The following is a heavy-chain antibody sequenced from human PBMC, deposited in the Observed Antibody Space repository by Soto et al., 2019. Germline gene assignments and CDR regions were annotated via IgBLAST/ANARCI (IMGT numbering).Heavy chain of an antibody. J-gene: IGHJ4*02. Sequence: PGGSLRLSCAASGLTFSNVWMTCVRQAPGEGLEWVGRIKSKSDGETADVAAPVKARFTISRDDSKNTVFLEMNSLKSEDTALYYCAITAMINRDSSTSFDYWGRGTQVTVSS. CDR1: GLTFSNVW. CDR2: IKSKSDGETA. CDR3: AITAMINRDSSTSFDY. V-gene: IGHV3-15*01. D-gene: IGHD5-18*01.